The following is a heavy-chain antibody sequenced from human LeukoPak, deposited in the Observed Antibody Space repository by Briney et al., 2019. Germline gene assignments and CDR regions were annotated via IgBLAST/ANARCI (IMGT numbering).Heavy chain of an antibody. Sequence: GGSLRLSCTASGFTFSSYAMNWVRQAPGKGLEWVSYISSSGSTISYADSVKGRFTISSDNDKNSLYLQLNSLRVEDTTVYYCGRGIAYWGQGTLVTVSS. CDR3: GRGIAY. V-gene: IGHV3-48*03. CDR2: ISSSGSTI. CDR1: GFTFSSYA. J-gene: IGHJ4*02.